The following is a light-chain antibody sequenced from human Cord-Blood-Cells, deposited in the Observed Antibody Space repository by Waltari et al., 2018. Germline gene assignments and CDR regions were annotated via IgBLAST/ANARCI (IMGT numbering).Light chain of an antibody. CDR1: SSDVGGYKY. CDR2: DGS. J-gene: IGLJ2*01. CDR3: SSYTSSSTLYVV. V-gene: IGLV2-14*01. Sequence: QSALTQPASVSGSPGQSITISCTGTSSDVGGYKYVSWYQQHPGKAPKLMIYDGSNRPSGVSNRFSGSKSGNTASLTISGLQAEDEADYYCSSYTSSSTLYVVFGGGTKLTVL.